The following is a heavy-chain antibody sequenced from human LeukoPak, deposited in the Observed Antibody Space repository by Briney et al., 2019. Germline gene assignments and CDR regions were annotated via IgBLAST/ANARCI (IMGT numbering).Heavy chain of an antibody. D-gene: IGHD3-22*01. CDR2: IYSSGTT. J-gene: IGHJ5*02. V-gene: IGHV4-4*07. CDR1: GGSISDYY. CDR3: ARAPYYYDSRGYHNWFDP. Sequence: SETLSLTCTVSGGSISDYYWTWIRQPAGKGLEWIGRIYSSGTTNYNPSLKSRVTMSVDTSKNHFSLKLSSVTAADTAVYYCARAPYYYDSRGYHNWFDPWGQGTLVTVSS.